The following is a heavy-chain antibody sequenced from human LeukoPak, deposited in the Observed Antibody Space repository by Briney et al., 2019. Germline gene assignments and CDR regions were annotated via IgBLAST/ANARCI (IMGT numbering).Heavy chain of an antibody. Sequence: ASVKVSCKASGYTFTSYGISWVRQAPGQGLEWMGWISAYNGNTNYAQKLQGRVTMTTDTSTSTAYMELSSLRSEDTAVYYCARTAVGATPGWFDPWGQGTLVTVSS. J-gene: IGHJ5*02. CDR1: GYTFTSYG. CDR3: ARTAVGATPGWFDP. CDR2: ISAYNGNT. D-gene: IGHD1-26*01. V-gene: IGHV1-18*01.